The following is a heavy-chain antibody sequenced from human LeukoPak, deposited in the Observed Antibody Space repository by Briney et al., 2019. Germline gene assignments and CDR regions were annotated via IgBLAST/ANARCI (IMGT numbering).Heavy chain of an antibody. Sequence: ASVKVSCKASGYTFTSYDINWVRQAPGQGLEWMGWMNPNSGNTGYAQKFQGRVTMTRNTSISTAYMELSSLRSEDTAVYYCARDYDSSGYLDYWGQGTLVTVSS. D-gene: IGHD3-22*01. J-gene: IGHJ4*02. CDR2: MNPNSGNT. CDR3: ARDYDSSGYLDY. V-gene: IGHV1-8*01. CDR1: GYTFTSYD.